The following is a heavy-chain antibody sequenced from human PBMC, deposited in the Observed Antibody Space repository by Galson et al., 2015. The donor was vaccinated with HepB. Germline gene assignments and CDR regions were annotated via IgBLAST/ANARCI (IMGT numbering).Heavy chain of an antibody. CDR3: ARAVDSSGYYYEVGSAPDY. CDR2: ISYDGSNK. J-gene: IGHJ4*02. D-gene: IGHD3-22*01. Sequence: SLRLSCAASGFTFSSYAMHWVRQAPGKGLEWVAVISYDGSNKYYADSVKGRFTISRDNSKNTLYLQMNSLRAEDTAAYYCARAVDSSGYYYEVGSAPDYWGQGTLVTVSS. V-gene: IGHV3-30-3*01. CDR1: GFTFSSYA.